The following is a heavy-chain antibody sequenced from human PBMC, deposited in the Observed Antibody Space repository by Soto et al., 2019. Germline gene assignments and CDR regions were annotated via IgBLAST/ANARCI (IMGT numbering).Heavy chain of an antibody. V-gene: IGHV3-23*01. CDR1: GFTFSSYD. J-gene: IGHJ4*02. CDR2: ISVTGSDT. Sequence: EVQLLESGGGLVQPGGSLGLSCAASGFTFSSYDMSWVRQAPGKGLEYVSSISVTGSDTYYADSVKGRFTISRDNSKNKLYLQMNSLRVEDTAVYYCARTTTTKSRDYWGQGTLVTVSS. CDR3: ARTTTTKSRDY. D-gene: IGHD4-17*01.